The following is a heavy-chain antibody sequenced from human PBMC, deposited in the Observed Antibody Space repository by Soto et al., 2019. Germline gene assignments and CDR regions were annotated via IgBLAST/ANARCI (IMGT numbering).Heavy chain of an antibody. V-gene: IGHV2-5*02. Sequence: QITLKESGPTLVKPTQTLTLTCIFSWFSLSTSGAGGGWIRQPPGKALEWLALIYWDDDKRNSPSLKSRLTTTKETSKTQVVLTMTNMDPVDTAKYYCAHRRSTYSYDSTFDPWGKGTLVTVSS. CDR3: AHRRSTYSYDSTFDP. J-gene: IGHJ5*02. D-gene: IGHD3-22*01. CDR1: WFSLSTSGAG. CDR2: IYWDDDK.